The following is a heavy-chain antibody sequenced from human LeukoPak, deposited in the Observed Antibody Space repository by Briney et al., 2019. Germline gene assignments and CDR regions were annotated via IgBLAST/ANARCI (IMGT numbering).Heavy chain of an antibody. J-gene: IGHJ4*02. CDR3: ARREGIEAAGTDY. D-gene: IGHD6-13*01. V-gene: IGHV4-34*01. CDR2: INHGGST. CDR1: GGSISGYY. Sequence: KPSETLSLTCAVYGGSISGYYWSWIRQTPGKGLEWIREINHGGSTNYNPSLKSRVTISADTSKKPFSLKLYSVAAADAAVYYCARREGIEAAGTDYWGQGTLVTVSS.